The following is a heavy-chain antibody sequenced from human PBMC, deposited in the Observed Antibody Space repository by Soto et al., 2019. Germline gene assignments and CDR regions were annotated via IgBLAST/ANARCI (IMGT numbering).Heavy chain of an antibody. CDR2: IYYSGST. CDR3: AMTYYYDSSGPSVFDY. J-gene: IGHJ4*02. V-gene: IGHV4-59*08. D-gene: IGHD3-22*01. CDR1: GGSISSYY. Sequence: PSETLSLTCTVSGGSISSYYWSWIRQPPGKGLEWIGYIYYSGSTNYNPSLKSRVTISVDTSKNQFSLKLSSVTAADTAVYYCAMTYYYDSSGPSVFDYWGQGTLVTAPQ.